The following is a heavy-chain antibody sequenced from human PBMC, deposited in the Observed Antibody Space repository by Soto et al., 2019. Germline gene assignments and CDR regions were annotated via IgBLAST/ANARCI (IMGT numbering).Heavy chain of an antibody. D-gene: IGHD1-1*01. J-gene: IGHJ5*02. CDR1: GYTFTTYY. Sequence: ASVKVSCKASGYTFTTYYMHWVRQAPGQGLEWMGIINPSGGSTSYSENFQGRVTVTRDTSTSTVYMELSSLRSEDTAVYYCARSDITPTGAGLDHWGRG. CDR3: ARSDITPTGAGLDH. V-gene: IGHV1-46*01. CDR2: INPSGGST.